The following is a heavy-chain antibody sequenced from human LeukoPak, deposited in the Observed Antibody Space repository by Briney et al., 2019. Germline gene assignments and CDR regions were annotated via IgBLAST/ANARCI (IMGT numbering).Heavy chain of an antibody. Sequence: GASVKVSCKASGYTFTSYGISWVRQAPGQGFEWMGWISAYNGNTNYAQKLQGRVTMTTDTSTSTAYMELRSLRSDDTAVYYCARGPVAGTLSYYYYYYMDVWGKGTTVTISS. CDR1: GYTFTSYG. J-gene: IGHJ6*03. D-gene: IGHD6-19*01. CDR2: ISAYNGNT. CDR3: ARGPVAGTLSYYYYYYMDV. V-gene: IGHV1-18*01.